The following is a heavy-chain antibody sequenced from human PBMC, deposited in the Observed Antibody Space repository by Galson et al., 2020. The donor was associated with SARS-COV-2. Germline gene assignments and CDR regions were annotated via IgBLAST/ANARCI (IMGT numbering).Heavy chain of an antibody. Sequence: SVKVSCKASGGTFSSYAISWVRQAPGHGLEWTGGIITIIGPAHYEQKLQGRVTITADEYTSTSYMELSSLRSEDTAVYYCARVLGQYSSSCYVYCYMDVWGKGTPVTVSS. D-gene: IGHD6-6*01. V-gene: IGHV1-69*13. CDR3: ARVLGQYSSSCYVYCYMDV. J-gene: IGHJ6*03. CDR2: IITIIGPA. CDR1: GGTFSSYA.